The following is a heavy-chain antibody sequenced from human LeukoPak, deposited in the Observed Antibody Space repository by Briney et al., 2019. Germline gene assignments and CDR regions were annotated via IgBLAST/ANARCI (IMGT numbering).Heavy chain of an antibody. J-gene: IGHJ4*02. Sequence: PGGSLRLSCAASGFTFDDYAMHWVRQAPGKGLEGVSGISWNSGSVGYADSVKGRLTISRDNAKNSLYLQMNSLRAEDTALYYCARPDSSSWYGAPFFDYWGQGTLVTVSS. CDR3: ARPDSSSWYGAPFFDY. D-gene: IGHD6-13*01. V-gene: IGHV3-9*01. CDR1: GFTFDDYA. CDR2: ISWNSGSV.